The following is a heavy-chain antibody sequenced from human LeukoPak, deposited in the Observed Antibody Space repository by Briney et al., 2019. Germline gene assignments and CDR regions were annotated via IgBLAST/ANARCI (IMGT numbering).Heavy chain of an antibody. CDR2: IKEDGSEK. CDR1: GFTFSSYW. Sequence: GGSLRLSCAASGFTFSSYWMSWVRQAPGKGLEWVANIKEDGSEKYYVDSVKGRFTISRDNAKNSLYLQMNSLRAEDTAVYYCARGGPDCSGGYCPNTNGFDIWGQGTTVTVSS. V-gene: IGHV3-7*01. CDR3: ARGGPDCSGGYCPNTNGFDI. D-gene: IGHD2-15*01. J-gene: IGHJ3*02.